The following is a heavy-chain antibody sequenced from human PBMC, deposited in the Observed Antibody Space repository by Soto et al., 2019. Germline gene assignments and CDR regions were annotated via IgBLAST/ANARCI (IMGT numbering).Heavy chain of an antibody. CDR3: AKGATYCTNGVCYAFDI. Sequence: XVSLRLSCAASGFTFSSYGMHWVRQAPGKGLEWVAVISYDGSNKYYADSVKGRFTISRDNSKNTLYLQMNSLRAEDTAVYYCAKGATYCTNGVCYAFDIWGQGTMVTVSS. V-gene: IGHV3-30*18. D-gene: IGHD2-8*01. CDR2: ISYDGSNK. J-gene: IGHJ3*02. CDR1: GFTFSSYG.